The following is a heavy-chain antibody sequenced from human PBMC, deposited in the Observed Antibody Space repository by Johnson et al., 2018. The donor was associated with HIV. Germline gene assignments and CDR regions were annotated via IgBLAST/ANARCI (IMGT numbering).Heavy chain of an antibody. D-gene: IGHD5-18*01. CDR3: AKGEAQEGWIQLGSYAFDF. CDR2: ISGGGGTT. Sequence: VQLMESGGGFVQPGGSLRLSCAASGFSFSTYAMTWVRQAPGRGLEWVSTISGGGGTTHYADSVKGRFTISRDNFKYTLHLQMNSLRAEDTALYYCAKGEAQEGWIQLGSYAFDFWGRGTLVTVSS. J-gene: IGHJ3*01. CDR1: GFSFSTYA. V-gene: IGHV3-23*01.